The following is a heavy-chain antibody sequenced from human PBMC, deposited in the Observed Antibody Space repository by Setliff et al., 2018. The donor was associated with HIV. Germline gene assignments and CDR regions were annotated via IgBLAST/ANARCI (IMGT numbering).Heavy chain of an antibody. Sequence: SETLSLTCAVYGGSFSGYYWSWIRQPPGKGLEWIVEINHSGSTNYNPSLKSRVTISVDTSMDQFSLKLNSVTAADTAVYYCAAASSWDPLLDYWGQGTLVTVSS. CDR2: INHSGST. CDR1: GGSFSGYY. J-gene: IGHJ4*02. D-gene: IGHD6-13*01. CDR3: AAASSWDPLLDY. V-gene: IGHV4-34*01.